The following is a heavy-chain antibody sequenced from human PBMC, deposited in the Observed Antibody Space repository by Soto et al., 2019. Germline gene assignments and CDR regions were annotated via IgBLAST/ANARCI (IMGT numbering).Heavy chain of an antibody. V-gene: IGHV3-9*01. Sequence: EVQLVESGGGLVQPGRSLRLSCAASGFTFDDYAMHWVRQAPGRGLEWVSGITWNSNKIDYADSVKGRFTISRDNAKNSLYLQMNSLRAEDTAVYYCAKLTTLRYGMDVWGQGTTVTVSS. D-gene: IGHD4-17*01. CDR2: ITWNSNKI. CDR1: GFTFDDYA. J-gene: IGHJ6*02. CDR3: AKLTTLRYGMDV.